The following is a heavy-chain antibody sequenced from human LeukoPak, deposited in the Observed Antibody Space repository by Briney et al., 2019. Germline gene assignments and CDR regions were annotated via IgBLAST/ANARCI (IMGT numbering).Heavy chain of an antibody. J-gene: IGHJ6*03. Sequence: SETLSLTCAVYGGSFSGYYWSWIRQPPGKGLEWIGEINHSGSTNYNPSLKSRVTISVDTSNNQFSLKLSSVTAADTAVYYCARDRYCSSTSCPMDYYYYMDVWGKGTTVTVSS. D-gene: IGHD2-2*01. CDR3: ARDRYCSSTSCPMDYYYYMDV. V-gene: IGHV4-34*01. CDR1: GGSFSGYY. CDR2: INHSGST.